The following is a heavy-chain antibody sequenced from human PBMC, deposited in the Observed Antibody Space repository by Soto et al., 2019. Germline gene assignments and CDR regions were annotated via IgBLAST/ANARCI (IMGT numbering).Heavy chain of an antibody. CDR1: GGSISSGDYY. J-gene: IGHJ3*02. CDR3: ARTVTTAPDAFDI. Sequence: QVQLQESGPGLVKPSQTLSLTYTVSGGSISSGDYYWSWIRQPPGKGLEWIGYIYYSGSTYYNPSLKSRVTISVDTSKNQSSLKLSSVTAADTAVYYCARTVTTAPDAFDIWGQATMVTVSS. CDR2: IYYSGST. D-gene: IGHD4-17*01. V-gene: IGHV4-30-4*01.